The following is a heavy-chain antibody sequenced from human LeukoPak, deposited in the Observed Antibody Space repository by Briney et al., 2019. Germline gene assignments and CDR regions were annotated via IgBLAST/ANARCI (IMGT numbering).Heavy chain of an antibody. D-gene: IGHD3-16*01. V-gene: IGHV3-21*04. J-gene: IGHJ4*02. Sequence: GGSLRLSCAASGFTFSSYSMNWVRQAPGKGLEWVSSISSSSSYIYYADSVKGRFTISRDNAKNSLYLQMNNLGAEDTAIYYCAREGIKGELYIDYWGQGISVTVSS. CDR3: AREGIKGELYIDY. CDR1: GFTFSSYS. CDR2: ISSSSSYI.